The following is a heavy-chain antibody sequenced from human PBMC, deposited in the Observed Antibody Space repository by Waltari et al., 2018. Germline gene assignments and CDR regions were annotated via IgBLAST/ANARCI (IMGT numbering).Heavy chain of an antibody. D-gene: IGHD2-21*01. CDR2: TNQDGSEK. CDR3: VRYSDY. V-gene: IGHV3-7*01. Sequence: EVQLVESGGGLVQPGGSLRLSCAASGFTFSNYWMNWVRQAPGKGLEWVATTNQDGSEKSYLEAVKGRFTISRDNAKNSLYLQMDSLRVEDTAVYYCVRYSDYWGQGTLVTVSS. J-gene: IGHJ4*02. CDR1: GFTFSNYW.